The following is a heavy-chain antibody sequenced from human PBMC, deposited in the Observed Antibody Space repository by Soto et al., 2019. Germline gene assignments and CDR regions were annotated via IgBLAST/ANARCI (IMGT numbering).Heavy chain of an antibody. CDR1: GGSFSGYY. CDR2: INHSGIT. CDR3: ARGQVGSYFYYYSYGMDV. V-gene: IGHV4-34*01. Sequence: QVRLQQWGAGLLKPSETVSLTCAVFGGSFSGYYWSWIRQPPGKGLEWIGEINHSGITNYNPSLQSLVTISVDTAKNQFSLKLSSATAADTAVYYCARGQVGSYFYYYSYGMDVWGRGTTVTVSS. J-gene: IGHJ6*02. D-gene: IGHD2-15*01.